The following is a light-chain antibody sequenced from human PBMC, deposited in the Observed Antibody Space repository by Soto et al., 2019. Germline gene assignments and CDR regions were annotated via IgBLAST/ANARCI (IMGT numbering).Light chain of an antibody. CDR1: QGIKNY. Sequence: DIQVTQYPSSLSAPVGDRVTITCRASQGIKNYLAWYQQKPGEIPKLLIYAASTLESGIPPRFSGSGSGTDFTLTINNLQPEDVATYYCQRYYNAPFTFGGGTKVDIK. J-gene: IGKJ4*01. CDR3: QRYYNAPFT. CDR2: AAS. V-gene: IGKV1-27*01.